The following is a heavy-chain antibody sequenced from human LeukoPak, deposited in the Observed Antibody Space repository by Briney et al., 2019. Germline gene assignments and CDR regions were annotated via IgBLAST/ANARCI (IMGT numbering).Heavy chain of an antibody. D-gene: IGHD6-25*01. CDR3: AKNTASELGYAFDI. CDR2: IYPGDSDT. J-gene: IGHJ3*02. V-gene: IGHV5-51*01. Sequence: PGASVKVSCKASGYSFTSYWIGWVRQMPGKGLEWMGIIYPGDSDTRYSPSFQGQVTISADKSISTAYLQWSSLKASDTAMYYCAKNTASELGYAFDIWGQGTMVTVSS. CDR1: GYSFTSYW.